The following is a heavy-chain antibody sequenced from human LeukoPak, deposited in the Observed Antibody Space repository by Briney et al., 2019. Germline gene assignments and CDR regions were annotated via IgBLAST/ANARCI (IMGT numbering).Heavy chain of an antibody. D-gene: IGHD3-3*01. CDR2: IGGSSGST. CDR3: ARDPGVVAFHYLDF. J-gene: IGHJ4*02. V-gene: IGHV3-23*01. Sequence: GGSLRLSCAASGFTFSSHAMAWVRQAPGKGLEWVSAIGGSSGSTYHADSVKGRFTISRDNSKNTVYLQMNYLRADDTAVYYCARDPGVVAFHYLDFWGQGTLVTVSS. CDR1: GFTFSSHA.